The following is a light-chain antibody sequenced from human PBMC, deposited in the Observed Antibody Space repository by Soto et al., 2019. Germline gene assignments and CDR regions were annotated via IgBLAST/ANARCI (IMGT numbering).Light chain of an antibody. CDR3: AAWDDSRWV. J-gene: IGLJ3*02. Sequence: QSVLTQPPSASGTPGQRVTISCSGSSSNIGSNTVNWYQQLPGTAPKLLIYSNNQRPSGVPDRFSGSKSGTSASLAISGLQSEDEADNYCAAWDDSRWVFGGGTTLTVL. V-gene: IGLV1-44*01. CDR1: SSNIGSNT. CDR2: SNN.